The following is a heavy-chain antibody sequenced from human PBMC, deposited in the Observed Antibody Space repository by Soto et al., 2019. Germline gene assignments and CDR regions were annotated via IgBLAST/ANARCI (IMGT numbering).Heavy chain of an antibody. V-gene: IGHV1-69*13. CDR2: IIPIFGTA. Sequence: SVKVSCKASGGTFSSYAISWVRQAPGQGLEWMGGIIPIFGTANYAQKFQGRVTITADESTSTAYMELSSLRSEDTAVYYCARELSPRVDKVGFDPWGQGTLVTVSS. CDR3: ARELSPRVDKVGFDP. J-gene: IGHJ5*02. D-gene: IGHD2-2*01. CDR1: GGTFSSYA.